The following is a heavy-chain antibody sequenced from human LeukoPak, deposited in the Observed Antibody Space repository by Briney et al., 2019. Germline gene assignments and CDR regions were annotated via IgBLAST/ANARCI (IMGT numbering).Heavy chain of an antibody. D-gene: IGHD3-3*01. CDR2: ISGSGGST. J-gene: IGHJ6*03. Sequence: GGTLRLSCAASGFTFSSYGMSWVRQAPGKGLEWVSAISGSGGSTYYADSVKGRFTISRDNSKNTLYLQMNSLRAEDTAVYYCAKDSTIFGPPMDVWGKGTTVTVSS. V-gene: IGHV3-23*01. CDR1: GFTFSSYG. CDR3: AKDSTIFGPPMDV.